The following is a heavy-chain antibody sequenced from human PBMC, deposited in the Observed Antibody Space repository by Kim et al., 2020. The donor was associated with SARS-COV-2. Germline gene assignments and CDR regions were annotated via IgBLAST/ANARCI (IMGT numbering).Heavy chain of an antibody. CDR1: GFTFSSYG. J-gene: IGHJ6*02. V-gene: IGHV3-33*06. D-gene: IGHD3-10*01. CDR3: AKDPYGSGSGMDV. Sequence: GGSLRLSCAASGFTFSSYGMHWVRQAPGKGLEWVAVIWYDGSNKYYADSVKGRFTISRDNSKNTLYLQMNSLRAEDTAVYYCAKDPYGSGSGMDVWGQGTTVTVSS. CDR2: IWYDGSNK.